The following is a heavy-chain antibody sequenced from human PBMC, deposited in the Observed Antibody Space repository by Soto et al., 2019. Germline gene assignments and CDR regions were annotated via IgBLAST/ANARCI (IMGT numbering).Heavy chain of an antibody. Sequence: GGSLRLSCAASGFTFDDYGMHWVRQAPGKGLEWVSLISWDGGSTYYADSVKGRFTISRDNSKNSLYLQMNSLRTEDTALYYCAKDIRLNGDRNYYYGMDVWGQGTTVTVSS. CDR1: GFTFDDYG. D-gene: IGHD7-27*01. V-gene: IGHV3-43*01. J-gene: IGHJ6*02. CDR2: ISWDGGST. CDR3: AKDIRLNGDRNYYYGMDV.